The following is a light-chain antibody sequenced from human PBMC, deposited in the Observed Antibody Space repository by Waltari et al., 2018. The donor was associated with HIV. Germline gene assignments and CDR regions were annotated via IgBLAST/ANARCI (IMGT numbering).Light chain of an antibody. CDR1: NIGSQS. V-gene: IGLV3-21*02. Sequence: SYVLTQPPSVSVAPGQTPRITCGGDNIGSQSVHWYQQKPGQAPLLVVFDDGDRPSGIPERFSGSNSGNTATLTIGRVEAGDEADYYCQLWDTTSDHPVFGGGTKLTVL. J-gene: IGLJ3*02. CDR2: DDG. CDR3: QLWDTTSDHPV.